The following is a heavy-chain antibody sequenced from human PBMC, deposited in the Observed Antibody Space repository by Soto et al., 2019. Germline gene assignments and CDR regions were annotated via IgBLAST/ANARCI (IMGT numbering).Heavy chain of an antibody. J-gene: IGHJ6*02. D-gene: IGHD2-15*01. V-gene: IGHV3-21*01. CDR2: ISSGSSYI. Sequence: GGSLRLSCAASGFTFSSYSMNWVRQAPGKGLEWVSSISSGSSYIYYADSVKGRFTISRDNAKNSRYLQMNSLRAEDTAVYYCARGSYCSGGNCYLGIYFYYYGMDVWGQGTTVTVSS. CDR3: ARGSYCSGGNCYLGIYFYYYGMDV. CDR1: GFTFSSYS.